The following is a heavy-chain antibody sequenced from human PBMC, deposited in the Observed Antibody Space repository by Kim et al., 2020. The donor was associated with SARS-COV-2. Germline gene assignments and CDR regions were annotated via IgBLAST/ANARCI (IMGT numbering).Heavy chain of an antibody. CDR2: IKQDGTQQ. D-gene: IGHD3-9*01. Sequence: GGSLRLSCAASGFTFGSYWMTWVRQAPGKGLEWVANIKQDGTQQYYVDSVRGRFTVSRDSANMYLQMNSLRAEDTAVYYCARTLTGTTESFEYWGRGTLVTVSS. CDR1: GFTFGSYW. V-gene: IGHV3-7*03. J-gene: IGHJ1*01. CDR3: ARTLTGTTESFEY.